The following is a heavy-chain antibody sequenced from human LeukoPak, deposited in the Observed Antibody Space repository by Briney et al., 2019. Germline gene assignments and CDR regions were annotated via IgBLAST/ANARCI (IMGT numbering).Heavy chain of an antibody. CDR2: ISSSSSYI. J-gene: IGHJ5*02. CDR3: ARPRGQWELLQINNWFDP. Sequence: QPGGPLRLSCAASGFTFSSYSMNWLRKAPGKGLECVSSISSSSSYIYYADSVKSRFIISRDNAKNSLYLKMNSLRAEDTAVYYCARPRGQWELLQINNWFDPWGQGTLVTVSS. CDR1: GFTFSSYS. D-gene: IGHD1-26*01. V-gene: IGHV3-21*01.